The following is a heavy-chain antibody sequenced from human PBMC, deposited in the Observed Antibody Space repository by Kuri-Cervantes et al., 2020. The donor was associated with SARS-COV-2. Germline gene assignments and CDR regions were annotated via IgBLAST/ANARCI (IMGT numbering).Heavy chain of an antibody. Sequence: ASVNVSCKASGYTFTDYYIHWVRQAPGQGLEWMGWVNPKTGGTKYAQKLQGRVTMTRDTSITTAYMELSRLRYDDTAVYYCVRFRYYDSSRHASDIWGQGTMVTVSS. J-gene: IGHJ3*02. V-gene: IGHV1-2*02. CDR1: GYTFTDYY. CDR2: VNPKTGGT. D-gene: IGHD3-22*01. CDR3: VRFRYYDSSRHASDI.